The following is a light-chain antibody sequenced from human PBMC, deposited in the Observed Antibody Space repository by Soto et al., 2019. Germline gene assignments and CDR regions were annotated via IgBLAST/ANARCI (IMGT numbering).Light chain of an antibody. J-gene: IGKJ5*01. CDR3: QQANSFPIT. CDR2: TAS. CDR1: QDISSW. Sequence: DIQMPQSPSSVSASVGDRVTITCRASQDISSWLAWYQQKPGKAPNLLIYTASTLQTGVPSRFSGSGSGTHFTLTIISLQPEDFATYYCQQANSFPITFGQGTRLEIK. V-gene: IGKV1-12*01.